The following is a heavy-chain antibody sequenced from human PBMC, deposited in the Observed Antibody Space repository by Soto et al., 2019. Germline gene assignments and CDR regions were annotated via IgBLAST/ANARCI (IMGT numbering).Heavy chain of an antibody. CDR2: FDPEDGET. D-gene: IGHD3-22*01. Sequence: ASVKVSCKVSGYTLTELSMHWVRQAPGKGLEWMGGFDPEDGETIYAQKFQGRVTMTEDTSTDTAYMELSSLRSEDTAVYYCATDSHYYDSSGYFPRGRYFDYWGQGTLVTVSS. CDR1: GYTLTELS. J-gene: IGHJ4*02. CDR3: ATDSHYYDSSGYFPRGRYFDY. V-gene: IGHV1-24*01.